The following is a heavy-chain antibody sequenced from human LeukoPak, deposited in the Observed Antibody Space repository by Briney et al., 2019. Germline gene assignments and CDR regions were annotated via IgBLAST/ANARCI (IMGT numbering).Heavy chain of an antibody. CDR1: GFGGSRNY. CDR3: ATDRPVY. J-gene: IGHJ4*02. CDR2: IYPGGST. Sequence: GGSLRLSCAGSGFGGSRNYVTWVRQAPGKGLEWVSVIYPGGSTYYADAVKGRFIISRDNSNNTLYLQMNNLRAEDTAVYYCATDRPVYWGQGTLVTVS. V-gene: IGHV3-66*01.